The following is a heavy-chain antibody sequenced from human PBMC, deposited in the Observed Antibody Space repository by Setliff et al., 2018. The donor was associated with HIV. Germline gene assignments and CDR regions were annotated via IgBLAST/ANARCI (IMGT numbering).Heavy chain of an antibody. V-gene: IGHV4-38-2*02. CDR3: MRGRSITIFGVAYFDF. CDR2: VYHSGTT. D-gene: IGHD3-3*01. Sequence: LSLTCIVSGVSPISSSSSYYWGWIRQPPGKGLEWIGSVYHSGTTYYNPSLKSRVTISVDMSNNQFSLKVTSVTAADTAVYYCMRGRSITIFGVAYFDFWGQGTQVTVSS. CDR1: GVSPISSSSSYY. J-gene: IGHJ4*02.